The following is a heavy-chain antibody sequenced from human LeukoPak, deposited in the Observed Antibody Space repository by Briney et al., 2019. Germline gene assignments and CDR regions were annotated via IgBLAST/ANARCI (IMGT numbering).Heavy chain of an antibody. J-gene: IGHJ3*02. CDR3: ARPSSTSCYRCDAFDI. D-gene: IGHD2-2*02. V-gene: IGHV4-39*01. CDR2: IYYSGST. Sequence: SETLSLTCTVSGGSISSSSYYWGWIRQPPGKGLEWIGSIYYSGSTYYNPSLKSRVTISVDTSKNQFSLKLSSVTAADTAVYYCARPSSTSCYRCDAFDIWGQGTMVTVSS. CDR1: GGSISSSSYY.